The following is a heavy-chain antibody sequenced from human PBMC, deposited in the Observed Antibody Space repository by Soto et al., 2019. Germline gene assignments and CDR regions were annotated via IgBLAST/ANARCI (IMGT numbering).Heavy chain of an antibody. J-gene: IGHJ6*02. CDR2: IIPIFGTA. Sequence: SVKVSCKASGGTFSSYAMSWVRQAPGQGLEWMGGIIPIFGTANYAQKFQGRVTITADKSTSTAYMELSSLRSEDTAVYYCARELYCGGDCYSYYYYGMDVWGQGTTVTVSS. CDR1: GGTFSSYA. CDR3: ARELYCGGDCYSYYYYGMDV. D-gene: IGHD2-21*02. V-gene: IGHV1-69*06.